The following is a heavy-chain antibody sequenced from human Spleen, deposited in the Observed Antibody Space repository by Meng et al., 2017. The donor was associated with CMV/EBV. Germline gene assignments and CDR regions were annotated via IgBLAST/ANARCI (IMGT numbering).Heavy chain of an antibody. J-gene: IGHJ4*02. CDR1: GFTFSDYR. CDR3: AIHSGLVC. V-gene: IGHV3-74*01. D-gene: IGHD3-22*01. Sequence: GESLKISCSASGFTFSDYRMHWVRQAPGKGLEWVSQITAGGGTTTYGDSVKGRFTISRDNSKNTLYLQMNSLRAEDTAVYYCAIHSGLVCWGQGTLVTVSS. CDR2: ITAGGGTT.